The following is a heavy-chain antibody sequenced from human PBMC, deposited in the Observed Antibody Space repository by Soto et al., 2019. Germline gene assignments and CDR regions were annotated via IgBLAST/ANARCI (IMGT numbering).Heavy chain of an antibody. CDR1: GYTFTSYG. CDR3: ARDTDIVVVVAATLDY. V-gene: IGHV1-18*01. Sequence: ASVKVSCKASGYTFTSYGISWVRQAPGQGLEWMGWISAYNGNTNYAQKLQGRVTMTTDTSTSTAYMELRSLRSDDTALFFFARDTDIVVVVAATLDYWGQGTLVTVSS. CDR2: ISAYNGNT. J-gene: IGHJ4*02. D-gene: IGHD2-15*01.